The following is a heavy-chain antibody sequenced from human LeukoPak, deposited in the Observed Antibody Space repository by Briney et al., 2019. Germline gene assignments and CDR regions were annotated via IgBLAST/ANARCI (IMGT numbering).Heavy chain of an antibody. CDR3: ARRTIQLWLRPYYFDY. J-gene: IGHJ4*02. V-gene: IGHV4-39*01. CDR1: GGSISSSSYY. D-gene: IGHD5-18*01. CDR2: IYYSGST. Sequence: PSETLSLTCTVSGGSISSSSYYWGWIRQPPGKGPEWIGSIYYSGSTYYNPSLKSRVTISVDTSKNQFSLKLSSVTAADTAVYYCARRTIQLWLRPYYFDYWGQGTLVTVSS.